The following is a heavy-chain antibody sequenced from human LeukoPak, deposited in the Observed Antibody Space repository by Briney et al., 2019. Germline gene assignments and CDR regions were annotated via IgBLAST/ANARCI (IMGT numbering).Heavy chain of an antibody. Sequence: GGSLRLSCAAAGFPFSTYGMTWVRQAPGKGLEWVSSISSSSSYIYYADSVKGRFTISRDNAKNSLYLQMNSLRAEDTAVYYCARDKIAAAGTDYYYGMDVWGQGTTVTVSS. V-gene: IGHV3-21*01. D-gene: IGHD6-13*01. CDR1: GFPFSTYG. J-gene: IGHJ6*02. CDR3: ARDKIAAAGTDYYYGMDV. CDR2: ISSSSSYI.